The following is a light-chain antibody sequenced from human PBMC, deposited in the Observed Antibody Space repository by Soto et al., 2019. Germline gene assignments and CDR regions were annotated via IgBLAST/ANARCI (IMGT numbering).Light chain of an antibody. V-gene: IGKV3-20*01. CDR1: QSVSID. CDR3: QQYGSSPPVT. J-gene: IGKJ1*01. Sequence: EIVMTQSPSTLSVSPGERATLSCRASQSVSIDLAWYQQTPGQAPRLLIYGAYTRATGIPVRFSGSGSGTDFTLTISKLEPEDFAVYYCQQYGSSPPVTFGQGTKVDIK. CDR2: GAY.